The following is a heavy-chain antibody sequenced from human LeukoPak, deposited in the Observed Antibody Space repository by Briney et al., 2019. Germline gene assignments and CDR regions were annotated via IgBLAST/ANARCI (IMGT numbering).Heavy chain of an antibody. CDR2: ISGSGGST. J-gene: IGHJ4*02. CDR1: GFIFSSYA. D-gene: IGHD2-8*01. CDR3: ARIIALYFDY. Sequence: GGSLRLSCAASGFIFSSYAMSWVRQAPGKGLEWVSAISGSGGSTYYADSVKGRFTISRDNSKNSLYLQMNSLRAEDTAVYYCARIIALYFDYWGQGTLVTVSS. V-gene: IGHV3-23*01.